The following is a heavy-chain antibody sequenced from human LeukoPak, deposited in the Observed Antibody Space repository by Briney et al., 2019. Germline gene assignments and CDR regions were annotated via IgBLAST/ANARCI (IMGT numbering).Heavy chain of an antibody. CDR3: ARDTVDSSGPNVWFDP. D-gene: IGHD3-22*01. CDR1: GCSISSGGYY. V-gene: IGHV4-31*03. Sequence: SQTLSLTCTVSGCSISSGGYYWSWIRQHPGKGLEWIGYIYYSGSTYYNPSLKSRVTISVDTSKNQFSLKLSSVTAADTAVYYCARDTVDSSGPNVWFDPWGQGTLVTVSS. CDR2: IYYSGST. J-gene: IGHJ5*02.